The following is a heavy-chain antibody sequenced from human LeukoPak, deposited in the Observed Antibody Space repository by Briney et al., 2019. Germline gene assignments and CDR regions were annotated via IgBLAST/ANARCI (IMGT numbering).Heavy chain of an antibody. CDR1: VGSISSYY. CDR3: ARVLYHFWSGYFCFDP. D-gene: IGHD3-3*01. CDR2: IYYSGST. V-gene: IGHV4-59*01. Sequence: WETLSLTCTVSVGSISSYYWSWIRQPPGKGLEWIGYIYYSGSTNYNPSLKSRVTISVDTSKNQFSLKLSSVTAADTAVYYCARVLYHFWSGYFCFDPGGQGTLVTVSS. J-gene: IGHJ5*02.